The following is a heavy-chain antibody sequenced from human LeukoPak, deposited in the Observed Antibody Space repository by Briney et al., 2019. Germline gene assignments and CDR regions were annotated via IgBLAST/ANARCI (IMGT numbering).Heavy chain of an antibody. Sequence: SGGSLRLSCAASGVTFRNYWMSWVRQAPGKRLEWVANIKKDGTEKYYVDSVKGRFTISRDNANNSLYLQMNSLRDEDTAVYYCARVLYGDYVGWFDPWGQGTLVTVSS. CDR3: ARVLYGDYVGWFDP. D-gene: IGHD4-17*01. V-gene: IGHV3-7*03. CDR2: IKKDGTEK. J-gene: IGHJ5*02. CDR1: GVTFRNYW.